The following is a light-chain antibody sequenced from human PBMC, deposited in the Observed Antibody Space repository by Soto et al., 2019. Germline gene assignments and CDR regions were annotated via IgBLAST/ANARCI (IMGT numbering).Light chain of an antibody. CDR1: QSVLFTSNNKNY. J-gene: IGKJ4*01. CDR3: QQYYTLPLT. CDR2: WAS. V-gene: IGKV4-1*01. Sequence: DIVITQSPYSLAVSLGERATINCESSQSVLFTSNNKNYLAWYQQKPGQPPKLLLSWASARESGVPERFSGSGSGTLFTLSISSLQAEDVAVYYCQQYYTLPLTFGGGTKVDIK.